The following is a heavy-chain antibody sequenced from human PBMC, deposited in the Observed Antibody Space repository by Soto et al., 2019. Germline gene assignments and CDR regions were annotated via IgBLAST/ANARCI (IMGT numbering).Heavy chain of an antibody. CDR1: GDSFTSYW. V-gene: IGHV5-51*01. D-gene: IGHD2-15*01. Sequence: PGYSLKMSCNGSGDSFTSYWIGLVLRSPGKGLEWIGISYPGDSDTRYSPSCQGQVTISADKSISTAYLQWSSLKAPDTAMYYCARQKGRYCSGGSCRPRLGYTDYWGQGTLVTVSS. CDR3: ARQKGRYCSGGSCRPRLGYTDY. CDR2: SYPGDSDT. J-gene: IGHJ4*02.